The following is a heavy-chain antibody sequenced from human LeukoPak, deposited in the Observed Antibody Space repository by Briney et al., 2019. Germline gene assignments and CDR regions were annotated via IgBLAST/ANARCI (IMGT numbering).Heavy chain of an antibody. CDR3: ARAGGSYYYDAFDI. CDR2: IYYSGST. Sequence: KPSETLSLTCTVSGGSISSYYWSWIRQPPGKGLEWIGYIYYSGSTNYNPSLKSRVTISVDTSKNQFSLKLSSVTAADTAVYYCARAGGSYYYDAFDIWGQGTMVTVSS. CDR1: GGSISSYY. V-gene: IGHV4-59*01. D-gene: IGHD1-26*01. J-gene: IGHJ3*02.